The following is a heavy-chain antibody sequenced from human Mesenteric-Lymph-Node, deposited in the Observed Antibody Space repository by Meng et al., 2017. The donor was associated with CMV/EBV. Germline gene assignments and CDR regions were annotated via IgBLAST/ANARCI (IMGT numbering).Heavy chain of an antibody. D-gene: IGHD3-3*01. CDR3: ARGRKGGITIFGVVIKRGMDV. V-gene: IGHV4-34*01. J-gene: IGHJ6*02. Sequence: SETLSLTCAVYGGSFSGYYWSWIRQPPGKGPEWIGEINHSGSTNYNPSLKSRVTISVDTSKNQFSLKLSSVTAADTAVYYCARGRKGGITIFGVVIKRGMDVWGQGTTVTVSS. CDR1: GGSFSGYY. CDR2: INHSGST.